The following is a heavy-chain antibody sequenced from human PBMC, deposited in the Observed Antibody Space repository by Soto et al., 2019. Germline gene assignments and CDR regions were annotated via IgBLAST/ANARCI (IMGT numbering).Heavy chain of an antibody. CDR3: ARLQHWKTYYYYGMAV. D-gene: IGHD1-1*01. CDR1: GYSFTSYW. Sequence: GESLKISCKGSGYSFTSYWIGWVRQMPGKGLEWMGIIYPGDSDTRYSPSFQGQVTISADKSISTAYLQWSSLKASDTAMYYCARLQHWKTYYYYGMAVWGQGTTVTVSS. CDR2: IYPGDSDT. J-gene: IGHJ6*02. V-gene: IGHV5-51*01.